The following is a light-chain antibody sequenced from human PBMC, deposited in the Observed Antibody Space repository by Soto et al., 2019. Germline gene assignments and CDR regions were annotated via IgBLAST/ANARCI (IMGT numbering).Light chain of an antibody. Sequence: DIQLTQSPSFLSASVGDRVTITCRASQGIRSYLAWYQQKPGKAPKLLIYATSTLQSGVPSRFSGSGSGTEFTLTISSLQPEDFATYYCQQLSSYPLVTFGGGTKVEIK. CDR3: QQLSSYPLVT. J-gene: IGKJ4*01. CDR2: ATS. CDR1: QGIRSY. V-gene: IGKV1-9*01.